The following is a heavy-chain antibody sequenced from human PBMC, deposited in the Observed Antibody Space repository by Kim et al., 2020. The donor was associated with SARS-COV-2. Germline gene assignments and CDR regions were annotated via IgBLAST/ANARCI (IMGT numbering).Heavy chain of an antibody. D-gene: IGHD3-10*01. V-gene: IGHV3-7*01. CDR2: IQQDGSEK. J-gene: IGHJ4*02. CDR3: VRIGLLWFGRYYFDY. Sequence: GGSLRLSCAASGFTFSTSWMSWFRQAPGKGLEWVANIQQDGSEKYYVDSVKGRFTISRDNAKNSLYLQMNSLRAEDTAVYYCVRIGLLWFGRYYFDYWGQGTLVTVSS. CDR1: GFTFSTSW.